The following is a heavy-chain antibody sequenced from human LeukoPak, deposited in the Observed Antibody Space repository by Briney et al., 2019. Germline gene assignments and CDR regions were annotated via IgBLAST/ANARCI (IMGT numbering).Heavy chain of an antibody. CDR1: GYTFTSYD. D-gene: IGHD3-3*01. CDR2: MNPNSGNT. V-gene: IGHV1-8*01. J-gene: IGHJ5*02. Sequence: ASVKVSCKASGYTFTSYDINWVRQATGQGLEWMGWMNPNSGNTGYAQKFQGRVTMTRNTSISTAYMELSGLRSEDTAVYYCARGKLITIFGVVITSNWFDPWGQGTLVTVSS. CDR3: ARGKLITIFGVVITSNWFDP.